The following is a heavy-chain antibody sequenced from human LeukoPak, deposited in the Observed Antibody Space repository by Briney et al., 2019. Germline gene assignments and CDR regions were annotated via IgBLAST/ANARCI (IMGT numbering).Heavy chain of an antibody. Sequence: ASVKVSCKASGYTFSNYAINWVRQAPGQGLEWMGWINTNTGNPTYAQGFTGRFVFSLDIFVSTAYLQISSLKAEDTAVYYCARVPFVVMGDTGNWFDPWGQGTLVTVSS. J-gene: IGHJ5*02. CDR3: ARVPFVVMGDTGNWFDP. CDR2: INTNTGNP. V-gene: IGHV7-4-1*02. CDR1: GYTFSNYA. D-gene: IGHD2-8*01.